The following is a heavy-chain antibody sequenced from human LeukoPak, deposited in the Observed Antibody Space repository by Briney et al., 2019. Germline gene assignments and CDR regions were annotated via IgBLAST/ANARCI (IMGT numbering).Heavy chain of an antibody. J-gene: IGHJ4*02. CDR2: IKQDGSEK. CDR1: GASVTTHY. CDR3: TRSPHYGDYLDY. V-gene: IGHV3-7*02. Sequence: GTLSLTCTVSGASVTTHYWSWIRQPPGKGLEWVANIKQDGSEKYYVDSVKGRFTISRDNAKNSLYLQMNSLRAEDTAVYYCTRSPHYGDYLDYWGQGTLVTVSS. D-gene: IGHD4-17*01.